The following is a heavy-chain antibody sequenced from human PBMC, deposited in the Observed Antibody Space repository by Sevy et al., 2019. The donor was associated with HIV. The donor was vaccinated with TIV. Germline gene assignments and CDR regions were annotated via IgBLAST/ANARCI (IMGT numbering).Heavy chain of an antibody. CDR1: GFTFRDYY. Sequence: GGSLRLSCEGTGFTFRDYYMIWIRQAPGKGLEWISYVSGSGANVEYADSFKGRFTVSRDSAKMYLQVNSLRVEDTAVYYCARVWWGFMYIFVFDVWGQGT. CDR2: VSGSGANV. J-gene: IGHJ3*01. V-gene: IGHV3-11*01. CDR3: ARVWWGFMYIFVFDV. D-gene: IGHD2-8*02.